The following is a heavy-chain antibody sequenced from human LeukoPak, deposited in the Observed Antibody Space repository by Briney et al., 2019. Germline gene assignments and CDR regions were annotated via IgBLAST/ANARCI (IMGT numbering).Heavy chain of an antibody. CDR3: ARHGGLVRGFSDAFDI. CDR2: IYYTGST. V-gene: IGHV4-59*08. Sequence: SEALSVTCTDSGGSISNYYWSWIRQPPGQRLEWIGNIYYTGSTNYNPSLKGRVTISLDTSKNQLSLKLNPVTAADTAVYYCARHGGLVRGFSDAFDIWGQGTMVTVSS. CDR1: GGSISNYY. J-gene: IGHJ3*02. D-gene: IGHD3-10*01.